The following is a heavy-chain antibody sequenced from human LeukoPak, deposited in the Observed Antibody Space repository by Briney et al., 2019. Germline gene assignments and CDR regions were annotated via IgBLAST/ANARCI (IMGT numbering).Heavy chain of an antibody. CDR3: ARETSIAALGFDY. D-gene: IGHD6-6*01. CDR1: GFTFSSYA. J-gene: IGHJ4*02. V-gene: IGHV3-53*01. CDR2: IYSGSST. Sequence: GGSLRLSCAASGFTFSSYAMSWVRQAPGKGLEWVSVIYSGSSTYYADSVKGRFTISRDNSKNTLYLQMNSLRAEDTAVYYCARETSIAALGFDYWAREPWSPSPQ.